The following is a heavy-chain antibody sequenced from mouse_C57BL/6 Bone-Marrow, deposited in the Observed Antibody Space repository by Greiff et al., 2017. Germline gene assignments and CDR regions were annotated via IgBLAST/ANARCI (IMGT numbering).Heavy chain of an antibody. J-gene: IGHJ3*01. V-gene: IGHV5-12*01. Sequence: EVKLEESGGGLVQPGGSLKLSCAASGFTFSDYYLYWVRQTPEKRLEWVAYISNGGGSTYYPDTVKGRFTISRDNAKNTLYLQMSRLKSEDTAMYYCARQIYYGNYGFAYWGQGTLVTVSA. CDR3: ARQIYYGNYGFAY. D-gene: IGHD2-1*01. CDR1: GFTFSDYY. CDR2: ISNGGGST.